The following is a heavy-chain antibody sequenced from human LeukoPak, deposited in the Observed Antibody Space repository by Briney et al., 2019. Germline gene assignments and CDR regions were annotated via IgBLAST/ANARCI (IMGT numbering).Heavy chain of an antibody. J-gene: IGHJ4*02. V-gene: IGHV1-2*02. CDR1: GYTFTGYY. Sequence: ASVNVSCKASGYTFTGYYIHWVLQAPGQGLEWMGWINPNSGGTDYAQKFQGRVTMTRDTSISTAYMELSRLRSDDTAVYYCARDGPIAGRACLNDYWGQGTLVTVSS. CDR3: ARDGPIAGRACLNDY. D-gene: IGHD6-6*01. CDR2: INPNSGGT.